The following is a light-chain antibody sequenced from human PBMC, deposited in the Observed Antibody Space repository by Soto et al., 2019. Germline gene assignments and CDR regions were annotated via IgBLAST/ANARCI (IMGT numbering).Light chain of an antibody. CDR1: QSVDSW. J-gene: IGKJ2*01. V-gene: IGKV1-5*03. CDR2: KAT. CDR3: QQYKTYPYT. Sequence: DIQMTQSPSTLSASVGDRVTITCRASQSVDSWLAWYQLKPGKAPNLLIYKATRLAGGVPSRFSGSGSGTDFTLTFSILHPDDFAAYSCQQYKTYPYTFGQGTKVEMK.